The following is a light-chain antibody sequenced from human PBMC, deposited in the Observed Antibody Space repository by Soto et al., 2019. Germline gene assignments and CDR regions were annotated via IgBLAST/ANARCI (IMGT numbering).Light chain of an antibody. J-gene: IGLJ1*01. V-gene: IGLV1-40*01. Sequence: QYVLTQPPSVSGAPGQRVTISCTGSSSNIGAGYDVHWYQQLPGPAPKLLIYGNSNRPSGVPDRFSGSKSGTSASLAITGLQAEDEADYYCQSYDSSLSGLVFGTGTKVTVL. CDR2: GNS. CDR3: QSYDSSLSGLV. CDR1: SSNIGAGYD.